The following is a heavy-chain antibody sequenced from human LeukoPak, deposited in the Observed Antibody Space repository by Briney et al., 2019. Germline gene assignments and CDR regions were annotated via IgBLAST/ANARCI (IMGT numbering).Heavy chain of an antibody. D-gene: IGHD3-10*01. V-gene: IGHV4-34*01. J-gene: IGHJ4*02. CDR3: ARGGDRSFDY. CDR2: INHSGST. CDR1: GGSFSGYY. Sequence: SETLSLTCAVYGGSFSGYYWSWIRQPPGKGLEWIGEINHSGSTNYNPSLKSRVTISLDTSKNQFSLNLNSVTAADTAVYYCARGGDRSFDYWGQGTLVTVSS.